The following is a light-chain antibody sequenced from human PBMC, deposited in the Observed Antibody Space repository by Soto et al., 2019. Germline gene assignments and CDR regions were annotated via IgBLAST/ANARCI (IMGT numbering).Light chain of an antibody. CDR2: DAS. V-gene: IGKV3-11*01. CDR1: QSIGSD. Sequence: EIVLTQSPATLSLSAGEGATLSCRASQSIGSDLAWYQQKPGQAPRLVIADASNRATGIPARFSGSGSATDFTLTIRTVEPGDVGIYYCQQRYSWPITFGQGTRLEIK. J-gene: IGKJ5*01. CDR3: QQRYSWPIT.